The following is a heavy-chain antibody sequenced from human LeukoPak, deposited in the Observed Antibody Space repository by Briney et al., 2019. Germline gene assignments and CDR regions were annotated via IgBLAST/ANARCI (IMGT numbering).Heavy chain of an antibody. J-gene: IGHJ4*02. CDR1: GFSLRTSGMF. Sequence: SGPTLVNPTQTLTLTYPFSGFSLRTSGMFVNWIRQPPGKALEWLALINCDDDKSYSTSLKTRLSISKGNYKNQVVHTLTNMDPVDTATYYCARVSGRMGGYDSGFDDWGQGTLVTVSS. CDR2: INCDDDK. V-gene: IGHV2-70*01. D-gene: IGHD5-12*01. CDR3: ARVSGRMGGYDSGFDD.